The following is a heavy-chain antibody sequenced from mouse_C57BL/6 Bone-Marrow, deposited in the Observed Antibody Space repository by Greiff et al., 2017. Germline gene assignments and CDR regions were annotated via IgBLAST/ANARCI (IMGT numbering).Heavy chain of an antibody. Sequence: QVQLQQPGAELVMPGASVKLSCKASGYTFTSYWMHWVKQRPGQGLEWIGEIDPSDSYTNYIQQFKGKSTLTVDKASSTAYMQLSSLTSEDSAIYYCARDGYDAFDYWGQGTTLTVSS. CDR3: ARDGYDAFDY. J-gene: IGHJ2*01. V-gene: IGHV1-69*01. D-gene: IGHD2-2*01. CDR2: IDPSDSYT. CDR1: GYTFTSYW.